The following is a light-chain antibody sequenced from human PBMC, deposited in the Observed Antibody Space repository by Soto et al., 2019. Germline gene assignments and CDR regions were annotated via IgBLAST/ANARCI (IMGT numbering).Light chain of an antibody. Sequence: ETVMTQSPATLSVSPGERATLSCWASQSVSSDLAWYQQKPGQAPRLLIYDTSTRATGIPARFSGSGSGTEFTLTISSLQSEDFAVYYCQQYNNWPHTFGQGTKVDIK. CDR2: DTS. V-gene: IGKV3D-15*01. CDR3: QQYNNWPHT. J-gene: IGKJ2*01. CDR1: QSVSSD.